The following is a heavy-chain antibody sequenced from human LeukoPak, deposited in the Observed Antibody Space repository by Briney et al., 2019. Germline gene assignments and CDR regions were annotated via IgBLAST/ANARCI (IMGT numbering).Heavy chain of an antibody. J-gene: IGHJ3*02. CDR3: ARDRWPLAFDI. D-gene: IGHD5-24*01. Sequence: PSETLSLTCTVSGASISSYYWSWIRQHPGKGLEWIGYIYYSGSTYYNPSLKSRVTISVDTSKNQFSLKLSSVTAADTAVYYCARDRWPLAFDIWGQGTMVTVSS. CDR2: IYYSGST. CDR1: GASISSYY. V-gene: IGHV4-59*06.